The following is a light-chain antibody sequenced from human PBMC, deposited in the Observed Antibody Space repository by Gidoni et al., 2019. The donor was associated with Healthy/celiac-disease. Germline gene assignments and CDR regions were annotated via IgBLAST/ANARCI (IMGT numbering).Light chain of an antibody. CDR2: GAS. CDR3: QQYNNPMST. J-gene: IGKJ2*01. V-gene: IGKV3-15*01. CDR1: QSVSSN. Sequence: EIVMTQSPATRSVSPGERATLSCRASQSVSSNLAWYQQKPGQAPRLLIYGASTRATGFPARFSGSGSGTEFTLTISSLQSEDFAVYYCQQYNNPMSTFXQXTKLEIK.